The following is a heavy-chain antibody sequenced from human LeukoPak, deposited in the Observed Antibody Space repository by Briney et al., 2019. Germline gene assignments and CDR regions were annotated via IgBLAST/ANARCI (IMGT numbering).Heavy chain of an antibody. CDR1: GFTFSSYA. V-gene: IGHV3-23*01. Sequence: AGGSLRLSCAASGFTFSSYAMSWVRQAPGKGLEWVSAISGSGGSTYYADSVKGRFTISRDNSKNTLYLQMNSLRAEDTAVYYCARSHYYDSSGYPYYMDVWGKGTTVTVSS. J-gene: IGHJ6*03. CDR2: ISGSGGST. CDR3: ARSHYYDSSGYPYYMDV. D-gene: IGHD3-22*01.